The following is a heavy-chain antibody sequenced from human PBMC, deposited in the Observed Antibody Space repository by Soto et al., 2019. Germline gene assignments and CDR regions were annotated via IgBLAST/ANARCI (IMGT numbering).Heavy chain of an antibody. V-gene: IGHV1-69*08. D-gene: IGHD1-26*01. CDR3: ATDKYGAARVGVHS. CDR1: GGTSTIYT. Sequence: QVQLVQSGAEVKKPGASLRVSCETSGGTSTIYTITWVRQAPGQGLQWMGRIVPTLRITNYAQEFQGRLTIAADSATSTAHIALTSMTSENTAFYYSATDKYGAARVGVHSWGQGTLVTVSS. J-gene: IGHJ5*02. CDR2: IVPTLRIT.